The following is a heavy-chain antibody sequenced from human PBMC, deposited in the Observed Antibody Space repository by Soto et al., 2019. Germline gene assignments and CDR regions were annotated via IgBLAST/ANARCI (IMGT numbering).Heavy chain of an antibody. J-gene: IGHJ4*02. CDR3: ARFLGSSWYVFDY. D-gene: IGHD6-13*01. Sequence: EVHLVESGGGLAEPGGSLSLSCPASGFTFGRYWMTWFRKAPGKGRTWVANINKDGSEKYYVDSVEGRFTISRDNAKTSLYLQMNSLRAEDTAVYYSARFLGSSWYVFDYWGQGTLVTVSS. V-gene: IGHV3-7*01. CDR2: INKDGSEK. CDR1: GFTFGRYW.